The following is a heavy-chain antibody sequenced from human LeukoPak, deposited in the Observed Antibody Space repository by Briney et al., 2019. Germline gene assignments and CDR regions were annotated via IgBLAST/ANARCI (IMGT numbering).Heavy chain of an antibody. Sequence: GESLKISCKGSVSSFTAYWIGWVRQMPGTGLEWMGIIYPDDSNTKYSPSFQGQVTISADKSISTAYLQWSSLKASHSAMYYSARYGAPTNYDSKFGSWGQGTLVTVSS. CDR2: IYPDDSNT. J-gene: IGHJ4*02. CDR3: ARYGAPTNYDSKFGS. CDR1: VSSFTAYW. V-gene: IGHV5-51*01. D-gene: IGHD3-22*01.